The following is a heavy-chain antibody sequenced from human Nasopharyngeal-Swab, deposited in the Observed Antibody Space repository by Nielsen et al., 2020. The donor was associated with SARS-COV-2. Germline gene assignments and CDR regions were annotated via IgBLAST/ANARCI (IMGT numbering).Heavy chain of an antibody. CDR1: GFTFSDAW. Sequence: GESLKISCEASGFTFSDAWMSWVRQAPGKGLEWIGRIKSKPNGGTTDYGAPVKGRFTISRDASKNMVYLQMNNLKTEDTAVYWANYYRDSSDYHVDYWGQGTLVTVSS. CDR3: NYYRDSSDYHVDY. J-gene: IGHJ4*02. D-gene: IGHD3-22*01. CDR2: IKSKPNGGTT. V-gene: IGHV3-15*01.